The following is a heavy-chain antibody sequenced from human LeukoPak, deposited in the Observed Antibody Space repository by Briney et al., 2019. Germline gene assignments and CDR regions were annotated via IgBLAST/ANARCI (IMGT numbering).Heavy chain of an antibody. CDR3: ARHGAWYAVDY. CDR1: GGSISSSSYY. V-gene: IGHV4-39*01. CDR2: INHSGST. J-gene: IGHJ4*02. D-gene: IGHD6-13*01. Sequence: SETLSLTCTVSGGSISSSSYYWGWIRQPPGKGLEWIGEINHSGSTSYNPSLKSRVTISLDTSKNQFSLKLSSVIAADTAVYYCARHGAWYAVDYWGQGTLVTVSS.